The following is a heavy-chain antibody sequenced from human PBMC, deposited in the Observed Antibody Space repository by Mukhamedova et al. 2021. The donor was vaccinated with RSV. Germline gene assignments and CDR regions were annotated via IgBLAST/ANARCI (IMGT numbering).Heavy chain of an antibody. Sequence: WIGEINHSGSTNYNPSLKSRVTISVDTSKNQFSLKLSSVTAADTAAYYCARRYGYGYGRGLRPNW. CDR3: ARRYGYGYGRGLRPNW. V-gene: IGHV4-34*01. J-gene: IGHJ5*01. D-gene: IGHD5-18*01. CDR2: INHSGST.